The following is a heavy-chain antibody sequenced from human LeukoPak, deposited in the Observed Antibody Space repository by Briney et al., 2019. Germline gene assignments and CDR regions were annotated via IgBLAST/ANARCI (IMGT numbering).Heavy chain of an antibody. CDR1: GYSFTNYW. J-gene: IGHJ3*02. CDR2: IYPGDSDT. Sequence: GESLKISCKGSGYSFTNYWIGWVRQMPGKGLEWVGIIYPGDSDTRYSPSFQGQVTISADKTISTAYLQWSSLKASDTAMYYCARQPPSGYDVAYDIWGQGTMVTVSS. CDR3: ARQPPSGYDVAYDI. D-gene: IGHD5-12*01. V-gene: IGHV5-51*01.